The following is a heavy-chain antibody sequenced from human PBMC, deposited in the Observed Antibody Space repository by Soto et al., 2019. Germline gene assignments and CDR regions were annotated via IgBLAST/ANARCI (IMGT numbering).Heavy chain of an antibody. CDR1: EFTFSDSG. J-gene: IGHJ6*02. Sequence: EVQLVESGGGLVQPGGSLKLSCAASEFTFSDSGMHWVRQASGKGLEWVGRIRTKANSYATDYAASVKGRFTISRDDSKNTTYLLMNSLKTEDTAVYYCTRNGDYVWGMDVWGQGTTVTVSS. V-gene: IGHV3-73*02. CDR2: IRTKANSYAT. CDR3: TRNGDYVWGMDV. D-gene: IGHD4-17*01.